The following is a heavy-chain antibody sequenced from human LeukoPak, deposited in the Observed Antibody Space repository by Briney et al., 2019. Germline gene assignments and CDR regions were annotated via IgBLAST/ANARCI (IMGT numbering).Heavy chain of an antibody. J-gene: IGHJ4*02. CDR3: ARDGRAVAGTMDY. D-gene: IGHD6-19*01. V-gene: IGHV3-21*01. CDR1: GFTFSSYS. CDR2: ISSSSSYI. Sequence: GGSLRLSCAASGFTFSSYSMNWVRQAPGKGLEWVSSISSSSSYICYAGSVKGRFTISRDNAKNSLYLQMNSLRAEDTAVYYCARDGRAVAGTMDYWGQGTLVTVSS.